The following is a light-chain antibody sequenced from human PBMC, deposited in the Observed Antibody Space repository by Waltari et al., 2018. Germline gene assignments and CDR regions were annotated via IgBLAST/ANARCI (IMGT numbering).Light chain of an antibody. CDR3: QKYGSLPAT. J-gene: IGKJ1*01. CDR1: QSVSRT. V-gene: IGKV3-20*01. CDR2: DAS. Sequence: EIVLTQSPGTLSLSPGERATLSCRASQSVSRTLAWYQQKPGQAPRLPIYDASSRATGIADRFSGSGSGTDFSLTISRLEPEDFAVYYCQKYGSLPATFGQGTKVEIK.